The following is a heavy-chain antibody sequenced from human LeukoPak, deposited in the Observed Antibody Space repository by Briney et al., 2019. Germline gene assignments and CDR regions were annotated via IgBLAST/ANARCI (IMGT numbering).Heavy chain of an antibody. CDR1: GFTVSSNY. D-gene: IGHD5-18*01. CDR2: IYSGGST. CDR3: ARAESGYSYGYIYYYGMDV. V-gene: IGHV3-53*01. J-gene: IGHJ6*02. Sequence: GGSLRLSCAASGFTVSSNYMSWVRQAPGKGLEWVSVIYSGGSTYYADSVKGRFTISRDNSKNTLYLQMNSLRAEDTAVYYCARAESGYSYGYIYYYGMDVWGQGTTDTVSS.